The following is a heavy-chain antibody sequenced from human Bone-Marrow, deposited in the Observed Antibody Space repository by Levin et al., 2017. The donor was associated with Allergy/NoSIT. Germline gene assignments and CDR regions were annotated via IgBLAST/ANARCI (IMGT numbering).Heavy chain of an antibody. CDR3: VLKLRYFDWLSGS. D-gene: IGHD3-9*01. CDR2: ISGSGSST. CDR1: GFTFSTYD. J-gene: IGHJ5*02. V-gene: IGHV3-23*01. Sequence: PGGSLRLSCTASGFTFSTYDMSWVRQAPGKGLEWVSGISGSGSSTYYADSVKGRFTISRDNSKNTVYLQMNSLRAEDTAVYYCVLKLRYFDWLSGSWGQGTLVTFSS.